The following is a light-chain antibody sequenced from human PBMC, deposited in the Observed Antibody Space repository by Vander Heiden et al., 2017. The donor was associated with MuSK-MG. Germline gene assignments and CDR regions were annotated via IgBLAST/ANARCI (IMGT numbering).Light chain of an antibody. CDR2: RNN. CDR1: SSNIGSNY. Sequence: QSVLTQPPSASGTPGQRVTIPCSGSSSNIGSNYVYWYQQLPGTAPKLLIYRNNQRPSGVPDRFSGSKSGTSASLAISGLRSEDEADYYCAAWDDSLSVVVFGGGTKLTGL. V-gene: IGLV1-47*01. CDR3: AAWDDSLSVVV. J-gene: IGLJ2*01.